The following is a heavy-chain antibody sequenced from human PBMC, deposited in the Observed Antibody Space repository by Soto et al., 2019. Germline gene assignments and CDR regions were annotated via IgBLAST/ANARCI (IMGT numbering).Heavy chain of an antibody. V-gene: IGHV3-23*01. CDR2: IGGRGNSA. D-gene: IGHD5-12*01. Sequence: GSLRLSCEASGFIFTNYAMNWVRQAPGKGLEWVSVIGGRGNSAYYADSVQGRFTIARDNSKNTLSLQMSSLTADDTAIYYSVREGRGPFDFWGRGTMVTVSS. CDR1: GFIFTNYA. CDR3: VREGRGPFDF. J-gene: IGHJ3*01.